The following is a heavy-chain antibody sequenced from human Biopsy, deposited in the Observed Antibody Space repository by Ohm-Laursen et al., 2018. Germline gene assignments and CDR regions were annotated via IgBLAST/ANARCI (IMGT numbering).Heavy chain of an antibody. Sequence: SVTVSCKVSGYTLNELSMHWVRQVPGKGLEWMGGFAPENGKTVYAQNFQARVSLTEDTSTDTAYMELRRLRSEDTAVYYCAADINVWNVNYWGQGTQVTVSS. CDR1: GYTLNELS. V-gene: IGHV1-24*01. J-gene: IGHJ4*02. CDR2: FAPENGKT. D-gene: IGHD1-1*01. CDR3: AADINVWNVNY.